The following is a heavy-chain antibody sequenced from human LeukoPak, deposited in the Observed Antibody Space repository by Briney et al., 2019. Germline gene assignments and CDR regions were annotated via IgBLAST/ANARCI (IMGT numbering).Heavy chain of an antibody. CDR3: ARQWSDTTMGLIDY. Sequence: TSETLSLTCAVYVGSFSGYYWSWIRQSPGKGLEWIGEIHHSGSTKYNPSLKSRVTISVDTSKNQFSLKLSSVTAADTAVYYCARQWSDTTMGLIDYWGQGTLVTVSS. CDR1: VGSFSGYY. V-gene: IGHV4-34*01. CDR2: IHHSGST. D-gene: IGHD5-18*01. J-gene: IGHJ4*02.